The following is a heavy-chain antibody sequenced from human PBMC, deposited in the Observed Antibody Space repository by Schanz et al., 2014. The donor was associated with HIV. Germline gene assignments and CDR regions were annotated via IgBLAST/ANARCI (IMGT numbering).Heavy chain of an antibody. J-gene: IGHJ4*02. CDR3: ATAAVTDYSDN. V-gene: IGHV3-48*01. Sequence: VQLVESGGGVVQPGRSLRLSCAASGFTFNDYGMHWVRQAPGKGLEWVSYISSSSSTIYYADSVKGRFTISRDNSKNTLYLQMNSLRGEDTAVYYCATAAVTDYSDNWGQGTLVTVSS. CDR1: GFTFNDYG. CDR2: ISSSSSTI. D-gene: IGHD4-17*01.